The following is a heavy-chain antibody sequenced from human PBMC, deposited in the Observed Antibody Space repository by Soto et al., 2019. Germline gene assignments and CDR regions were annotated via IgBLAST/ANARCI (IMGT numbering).Heavy chain of an antibody. CDR1: GYTFADYA. CDR2: INAGNGDT. J-gene: IGHJ4*02. V-gene: IGHV1-3*01. Sequence: QVQFVQSGAEVKKPGASVKVSCKASGYTFADYAIHWVRQAPGQSLEWMGWINAGNGDTKYSQKFQGRVTLTTDTSASTAYMDINSLTTDDTAVYYCAIDRWVTTLTCDKWGQGTLVIVSS. CDR3: AIDRWVTTLTCDK. D-gene: IGHD4-17*01.